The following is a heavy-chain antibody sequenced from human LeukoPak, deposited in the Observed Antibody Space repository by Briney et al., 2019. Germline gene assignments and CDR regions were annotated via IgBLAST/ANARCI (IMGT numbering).Heavy chain of an antibody. D-gene: IGHD5-12*01. CDR3: AKAWDIVGKPLYFDY. CDR1: GFTFSSYA. CDR2: ISGSGGST. J-gene: IGHJ4*02. Sequence: GGSLRLSCAASGFTFSSYAMSWVRQAPGKGLEWVSAISGSGGSTYYADSVKGRFTISRDNSKNTLYLQMNSLRAEDTAVYYCAKAWDIVGKPLYFDYWGQGTLVTVSS. V-gene: IGHV3-23*01.